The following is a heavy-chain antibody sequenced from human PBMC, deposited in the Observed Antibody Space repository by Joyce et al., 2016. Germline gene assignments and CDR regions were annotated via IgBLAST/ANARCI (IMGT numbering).Heavy chain of an antibody. CDR1: GFTFNSHT. CDR2: IRSRGAYK. V-gene: IGHV3-21*02. CDR3: ARERLSATVVVYDAFDI. J-gene: IGHJ3*02. Sequence: EVQLVESGGGLVKPGGSLRLSCAASGFTFNSHTMNWVRQAPGKRLWWVPSIRSRGAYKYYEDSLKGRLTSSRDNAKNALDLQLDNLGAEDTAVYYCARERLSATVVVYDAFDIWGQGAMVTVTS. D-gene: IGHD2-2*01.